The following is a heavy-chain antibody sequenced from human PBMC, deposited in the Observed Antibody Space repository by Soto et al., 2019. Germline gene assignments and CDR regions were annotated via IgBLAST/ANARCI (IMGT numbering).Heavy chain of an antibody. V-gene: IGHV3-23*01. J-gene: IGHJ4*02. Sequence: EVQLLESGGGLVQPGGSVRLSCAASGFTFNAYAMTWVRQAPGKGLEWVSAIGGSGGNRYYAASVKGRFTISRDNSKHTLDLQMSRLRVEDTAVHYCARVASDYINSVDHWGQGILVTVSS. CDR1: GFTFNAYA. CDR3: ARVASDYINSVDH. CDR2: IGGSGGNR. D-gene: IGHD4-4*01.